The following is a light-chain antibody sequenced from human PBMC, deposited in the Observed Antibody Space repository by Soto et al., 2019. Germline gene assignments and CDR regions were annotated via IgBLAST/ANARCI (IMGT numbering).Light chain of an antibody. CDR1: GSDVGGYNY. CDR2: DDS. CDR3: SSYTTSSTLVV. V-gene: IGLV2-14*03. J-gene: IGLJ2*01. Sequence: QSALTQPASVSGSPGQSITISCTGTGSDVGGYNYVSWYQQHPGKAPKLMIYDDSNRPSGVSIRFSGSKSGNTASLTISGLQAEYEADYYCSSYTTSSTLVVFGGGTKLTVL.